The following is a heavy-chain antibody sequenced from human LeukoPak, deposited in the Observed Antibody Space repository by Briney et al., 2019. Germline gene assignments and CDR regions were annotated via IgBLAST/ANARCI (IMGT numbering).Heavy chain of an antibody. V-gene: IGHV3-66*01. CDR1: GFTVSSNY. CDR3: ARDGSGSYGDY. J-gene: IGHJ4*02. CDR2: IYSGGST. D-gene: IGHD3-10*01. Sequence: GGSLRLSCAASGFTVSSNYMSWVRQALGKGLEWVSVIYSGGSTYYADSVKGRFTISRDNSKNTLYLQMNSLRAEDTAVYYCARDGSGSYGDYWGQGTLVTVSS.